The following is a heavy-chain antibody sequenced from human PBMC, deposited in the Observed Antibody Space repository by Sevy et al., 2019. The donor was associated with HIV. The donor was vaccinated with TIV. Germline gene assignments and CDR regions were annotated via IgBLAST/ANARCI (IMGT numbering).Heavy chain of an antibody. CDR2: ISSSGSTI. CDR3: ARDLKGYDFWSGYWPRGGYYGMDV. J-gene: IGHJ6*02. CDR1: GFTFSDYY. D-gene: IGHD3-3*01. V-gene: IGHV3-11*01. Sequence: GEALKISCAASGFTFSDYYMSWIRQAPGKGLEWVSYISSSGSTIYYADSVKGRFTISRDNAKNSLYLQMNSLRAEDTAVYYCARDLKGYDFWSGYWPRGGYYGMDVWGQGTTVTVSS.